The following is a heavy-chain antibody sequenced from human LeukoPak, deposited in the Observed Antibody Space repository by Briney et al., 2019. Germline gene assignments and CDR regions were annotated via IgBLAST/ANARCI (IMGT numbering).Heavy chain of an antibody. D-gene: IGHD1-26*01. CDR1: GGSFSGYY. J-gene: IGHJ4*02. Sequence: SETLSLTCAVYGGSFSGYYWSWIRQPPGKGLEWIGEINHSGSTNYNPSLKSRVTISVDTSKNQFSLKLSSVTAADTAVYYCARVSVGATMLAYFDYWGQGTLVTVSS. CDR3: ARVSVGATMLAYFDY. CDR2: INHSGST. V-gene: IGHV4-34*01.